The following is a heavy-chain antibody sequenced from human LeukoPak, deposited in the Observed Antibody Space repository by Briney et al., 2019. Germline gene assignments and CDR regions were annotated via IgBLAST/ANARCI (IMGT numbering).Heavy chain of an antibody. CDR3: ARGGLRRITMIVVVTPDDAFDI. J-gene: IGHJ3*02. Sequence: GASVKVSCKASGGTFSSYAISWVRQAPGQGLEWMGGIIPIFGTANYAQKFQGRVTITADKSTSTAYMELSSLRSEDTAVYYCARGGLRRITMIVVVTPDDAFDIWGQGTMVTVSS. V-gene: IGHV1-69*06. D-gene: IGHD3-22*01. CDR1: GGTFSSYA. CDR2: IIPIFGTA.